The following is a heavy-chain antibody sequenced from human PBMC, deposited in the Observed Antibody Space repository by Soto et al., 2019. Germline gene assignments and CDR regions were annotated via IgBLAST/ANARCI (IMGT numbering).Heavy chain of an antibody. D-gene: IGHD3-22*01. CDR1: GGTFSSYA. CDR3: ARDYYDSSGYYYPYYHYGMDV. Sequence: QVQLVQSGAEVKKPGSSVKVSCKASGGTFSSYAISGVRQAPGQGLEWMGGLIPIFGTANYAQKFQGRVTITADESTSTAYMELSSLRSEDTAVYYCARDYYDSSGYYYPYYHYGMDVWGQGTTVTVSS. CDR2: LIPIFGTA. V-gene: IGHV1-69*01. J-gene: IGHJ6*02.